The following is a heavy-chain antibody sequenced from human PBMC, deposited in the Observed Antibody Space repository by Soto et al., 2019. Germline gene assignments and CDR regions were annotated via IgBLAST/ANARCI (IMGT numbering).Heavy chain of an antibody. CDR1: GDSVSSNSAA. D-gene: IGHD6-13*01. J-gene: IGHJ6*02. CDR2: TYYRSKWYN. V-gene: IGHV6-1*01. Sequence: PSQTLSLTCAISGDSVSSNSAAWNWIRQSPSRGLEWLGRTYYRSKWYNDYAVSVKSRITINPDTSKNQFSLQPNSVTPEDTAVYYCARDLIARSIAAAGIQRDYYYGMDVWGQGTTVTVSS. CDR3: ARDLIARSIAAAGIQRDYYYGMDV.